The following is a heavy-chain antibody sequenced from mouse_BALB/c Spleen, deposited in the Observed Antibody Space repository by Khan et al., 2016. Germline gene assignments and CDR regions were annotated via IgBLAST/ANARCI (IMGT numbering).Heavy chain of an antibody. D-gene: IGHD2-4*01. CDR3: ARSPYDYDVGFAY. V-gene: IGHV14-3*02. J-gene: IGHJ3*01. Sequence: VRLQQSGAELVKPGASVKLSCTASGFNIKDTYMHWVKQRPEQGLEWIGRIDPANGNTKYDPKFQGKVTITADTSSNTVYLQLSSLTSEDTAVYYCARSPYDYDVGFAYWGQGTLVTVSA. CDR2: IDPANGNT. CDR1: GFNIKDTY.